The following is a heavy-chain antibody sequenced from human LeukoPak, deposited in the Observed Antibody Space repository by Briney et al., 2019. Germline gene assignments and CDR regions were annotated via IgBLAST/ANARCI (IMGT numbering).Heavy chain of an antibody. CDR2: IGSYAGDT. V-gene: IGHV1-18*01. D-gene: IGHD3-22*01. Sequence: ASVKVSCKATSYISWVRQAPGQGLEWMGWIGSYAGDTYYAQKFQGRVTVTTDTSSSTAYMELRSLRSDDTAVYYCARDFWNFDDSRGYYRDFDSWGQGTLVTVSS. CDR3: ARDFWNFDDSRGYYRDFDS. J-gene: IGHJ5*01. CDR1: TSY.